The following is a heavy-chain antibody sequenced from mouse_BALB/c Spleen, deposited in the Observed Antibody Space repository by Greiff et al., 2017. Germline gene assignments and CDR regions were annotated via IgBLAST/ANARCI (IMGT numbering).Heavy chain of an antibody. J-gene: IGHJ3*01. Sequence: VQLQQSGPELVKPGASVKISCKASGYSFTGYFMNWVKQSHGKSLEWIGQIYPGDGDTNYNGKFKGKATLTADKSSSTAYMQLSSLTSEDSAVYFCAREYGFAYWGQGTLVTVSA. CDR1: GYSFTGYF. CDR3: AREYGFAY. D-gene: IGHD5-1*01. V-gene: IGHV1-80*01. CDR2: IYPGDGDT.